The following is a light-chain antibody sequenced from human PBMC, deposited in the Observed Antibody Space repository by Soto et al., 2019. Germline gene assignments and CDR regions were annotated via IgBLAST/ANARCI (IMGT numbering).Light chain of an antibody. V-gene: IGKV3-20*01. J-gene: IGKJ1*01. CDR3: QHYNNWPPWT. CDR2: GAS. CDR1: QSVSSSY. Sequence: EIVLTQSPGTLSLSPGERATLSCRAVQSVSSSYLAWYQQKPGQAPRLLIYGASSRATGIPDRFSGSGSGTEFTLTISSLQSEDFAVYYCQHYNNWPPWTFGQGTKVDI.